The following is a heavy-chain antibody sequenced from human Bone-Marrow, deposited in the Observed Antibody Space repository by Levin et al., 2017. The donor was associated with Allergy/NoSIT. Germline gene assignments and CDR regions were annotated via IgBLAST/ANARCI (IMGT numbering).Heavy chain of an antibody. V-gene: IGHV1-2*02. Sequence: GESLKISCTISGYTFSDYYIHWVRQAPGQGLEWMGWINPKRGDTNFAQKFHGRVVLSRNTSISTAYMELGRLRSDDTALYYCARGGSGSNHCWGQGTLVTVSS. CDR3: ARGGSGSNHC. CDR2: INPKRGDT. J-gene: IGHJ4*02. CDR1: GYTFSDYY. D-gene: IGHD2-15*01.